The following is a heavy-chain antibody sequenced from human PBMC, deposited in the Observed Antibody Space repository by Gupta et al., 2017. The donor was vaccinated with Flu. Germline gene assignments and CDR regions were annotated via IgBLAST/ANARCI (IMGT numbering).Heavy chain of an antibody. CDR1: GGTFSSYA. CDR3: ARSNYSNYWFDP. V-gene: IGHV1-69*06. Sequence: QVQLVQSGAEVKKPGSSVKVSCKASGGTFSSYAISWGRQAPGQGREWMGGIIPIFGTANYAQKFQGRVTITADKSTRTAYMELRSLRSEDTAVYYCARSNYSNYWFDPWGQGTLVTVSS. J-gene: IGHJ5*02. CDR2: IIPIFGTA. D-gene: IGHD4-4*01.